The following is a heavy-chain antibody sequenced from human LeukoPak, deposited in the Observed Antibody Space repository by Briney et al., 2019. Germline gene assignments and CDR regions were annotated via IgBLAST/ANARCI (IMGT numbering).Heavy chain of an antibody. CDR2: IYYSGST. Sequence: SQTLSLTCTVSGGSISSGDYYWSWIRQPPGTGLEWIGYIYYSGSTYYNPSLKSRVTISVDTSKNQFSLKLSSVTAADTAVYYCARDGLSPVVPNCSSTSCYDYYYGMDVWGQGTTVTVSS. J-gene: IGHJ6*02. CDR3: ARDGLSPVVPNCSSTSCYDYYYGMDV. CDR1: GGSISSGDYY. D-gene: IGHD2-2*01. V-gene: IGHV4-30-4*01.